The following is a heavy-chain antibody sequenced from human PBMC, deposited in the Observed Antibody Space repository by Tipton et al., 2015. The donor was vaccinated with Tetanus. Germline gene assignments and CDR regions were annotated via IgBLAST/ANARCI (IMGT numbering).Heavy chain of an antibody. Sequence: QLVQSGAEVKKPGESLKISCKGSGYSFSSYWIVWVRQMPGKGLEWMGIIYPDDSDIRYSPSFNGQVTISADKSITTAYLQWSSLKASGTAMYSCARKGKDSSGIHYFDYWGQGTLVAVSS. J-gene: IGHJ4*02. CDR1: GYSFSSYW. V-gene: IGHV5-51*01. CDR3: ARKGKDSSGIHYFDY. CDR2: IYPDDSDI. D-gene: IGHD3-22*01.